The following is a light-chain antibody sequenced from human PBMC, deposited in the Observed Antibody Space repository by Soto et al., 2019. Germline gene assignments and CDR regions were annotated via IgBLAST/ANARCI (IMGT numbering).Light chain of an antibody. CDR2: GTS. J-gene: IGKJ3*01. Sequence: EIVLTQSPGTLSLSPGERATLSCRASQNINSRYLAWYQQKPGQAPRLLIYGTSSRATGIPDRFSGSGSGTDFTLTIRRLEPEDYCQQFGSSPGFTFGPGTKVDIK. CDR1: QNINSRY. V-gene: IGKV3-20*01. CDR3: QQFGSSPGFT.